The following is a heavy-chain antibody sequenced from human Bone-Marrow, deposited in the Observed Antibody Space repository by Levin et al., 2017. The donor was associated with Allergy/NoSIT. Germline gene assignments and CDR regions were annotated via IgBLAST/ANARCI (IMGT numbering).Heavy chain of an antibody. CDR3: VYYCSGGSCYSADAFDI. J-gene: IGHJ3*02. D-gene: IGHD2-15*01. CDR1: GGSISSGGYY. CDR2: IYYSGST. V-gene: IGHV4-31*03. Sequence: SETLSLTCTVSGGSISSGGYYWSWIRQHPGKGLEWIGYIYYSGSTYYNPSLKSRVTISVDTSKNQFSLKLSSVTAADTAVYYCVYYCSGGSCYSADAFDIWGQGTMVTVSS.